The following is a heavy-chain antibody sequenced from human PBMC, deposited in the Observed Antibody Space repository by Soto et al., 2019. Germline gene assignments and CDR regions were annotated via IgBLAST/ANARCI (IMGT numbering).Heavy chain of an antibody. J-gene: IGHJ5*02. D-gene: IGHD6-13*01. V-gene: IGHV1-3*01. CDR3: ARDRASYSSSWYGWFDP. CDR1: GYTFTSYA. CDR2: INAGNGNT. Sequence: QVQLVQSGAEVKKPGASVKVSCKASGYTFTSYAMHWVRQAPGQRLEWMGWINAGNGNTKYSQKFRGRVTITRDTSASTAYMELSSLRSEDTAVYYCARDRASYSSSWYGWFDPWGQGTLVTVSS.